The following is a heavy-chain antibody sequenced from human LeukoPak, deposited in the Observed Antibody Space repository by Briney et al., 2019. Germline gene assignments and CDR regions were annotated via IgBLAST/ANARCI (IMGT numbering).Heavy chain of an antibody. D-gene: IGHD1-1*01. CDR1: GFTFSSYS. Sequence: PGGSLRLSCAASGFTFSSYSMNWVRQAPGKGLEWVSSISSSSSYIYYADSVKGRFTISRDNAKNSLYLQMTSLRAEDMAVYYCARGGWNEKYYYYYMDVGGKGTTVTIS. CDR2: ISSSSSYI. J-gene: IGHJ6*03. V-gene: IGHV3-21*01. CDR3: ARGGWNEKYYYYYMDV.